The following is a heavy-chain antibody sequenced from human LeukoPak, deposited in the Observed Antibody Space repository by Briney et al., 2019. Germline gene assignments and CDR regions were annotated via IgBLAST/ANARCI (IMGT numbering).Heavy chain of an antibody. V-gene: IGHV3-48*04. CDR2: IVGSSSTI. Sequence: GGSLRLSCAASGFSFSTYSMNWVRQAPGKGLEWVSYIVGSSSTIYYADSVKGRFTISRDNAKNSLYLQMNSLRAEDTALYYCARGAVAGTPPVDYWGQGTLVTVSS. CDR1: GFSFSTYS. CDR3: ARGAVAGTPPVDY. J-gene: IGHJ4*02. D-gene: IGHD6-19*01.